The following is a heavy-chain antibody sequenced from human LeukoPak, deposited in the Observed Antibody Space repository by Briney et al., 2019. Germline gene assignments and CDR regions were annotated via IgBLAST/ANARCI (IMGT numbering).Heavy chain of an antibody. V-gene: IGHV4-39*07. CDR3: ARVDTGGYYYFDY. D-gene: IGHD3-22*01. CDR2: IYYSGST. Sequence: SETLSLTCTVSGGSISSSSYYWGWIRQPPGKGLEWFGSIYYSGSTYYNPSLKSRVTISVDTSKSQFSLKLSSVTAADTAVYYCARVDTGGYYYFDYWGQGILVTVSS. J-gene: IGHJ4*02. CDR1: GGSISSSSYY.